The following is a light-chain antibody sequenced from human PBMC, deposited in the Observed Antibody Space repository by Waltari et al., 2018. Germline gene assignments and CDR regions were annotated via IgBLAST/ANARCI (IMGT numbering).Light chain of an antibody. CDR1: QGISSA. Sequence: AIQLTQSPSSLSASVGDRVTITCRASQGISSALAWYQQKPGKPPKVLIYDASILESGVPLRFTGSGSGADFTLTIGSLQPDDFATYYCQQFNSYPLTFGGGTKVEI. V-gene: IGKV1-13*02. CDR3: QQFNSYPLT. CDR2: DAS. J-gene: IGKJ4*01.